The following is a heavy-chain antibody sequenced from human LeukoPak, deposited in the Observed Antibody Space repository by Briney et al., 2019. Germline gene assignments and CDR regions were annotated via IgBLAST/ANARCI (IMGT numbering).Heavy chain of an antibody. CDR1: GYTFTSYY. D-gene: IGHD6-13*01. J-gene: IGHJ6*02. CDR2: ISPSGGST. Sequence: GASVKVSCKASGYTFTSYYMHWVRQAPGQGLEWMGIISPSGGSTSYAQKFQGRVTITADESTSTAYMELSSLRSEDTAVYYCARAYSSGWYPLRDYYYGMDVWGQGTTVTVSS. V-gene: IGHV1-46*01. CDR3: ARAYSSGWYPLRDYYYGMDV.